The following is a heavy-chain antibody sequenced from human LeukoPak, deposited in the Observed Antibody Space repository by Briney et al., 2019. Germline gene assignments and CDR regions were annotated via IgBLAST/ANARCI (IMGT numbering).Heavy chain of an antibody. J-gene: IGHJ4*02. CDR3: ARDFYDSSGFTPLN. D-gene: IGHD3-22*01. CDR1: GFTFSSYG. CDR2: ISSSSSYI. V-gene: IGHV3-21*01. Sequence: GGSLRLSCAASGFTFSSYGMHWVRQAPGKGLEWVSSISSSSSYIYYADSVKGRFTISRDNAKNSLYLQMNSLRAEDTAVYYCARDFYDSSGFTPLNWGQGTLVTVSS.